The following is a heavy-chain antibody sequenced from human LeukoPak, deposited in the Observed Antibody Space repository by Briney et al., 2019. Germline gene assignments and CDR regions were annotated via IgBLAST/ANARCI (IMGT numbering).Heavy chain of an antibody. J-gene: IGHJ4*02. Sequence: GESLKISCQGSGYSFTSYWIGWVRQMPGKGLEWMGIIYPGDSDTRYSPSFQGQVTISADKSISTAYLQWSSLKASDTAMYYCGVGGYGDYVGNYFDYWGQGTLVTVSS. V-gene: IGHV5-51*01. CDR1: GYSFTSYW. CDR2: IYPGDSDT. D-gene: IGHD4-17*01. CDR3: GVGGYGDYVGNYFDY.